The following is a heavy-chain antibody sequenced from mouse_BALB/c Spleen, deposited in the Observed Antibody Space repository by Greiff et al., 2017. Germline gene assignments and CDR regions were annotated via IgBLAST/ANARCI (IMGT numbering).Heavy chain of an antibody. Sequence: ESGPDLVKPSQSLSLTCTVTGYSITSGYSWPWIRQFPGNKLEWMGYIHYSGSTNYNPSLKSRISITRDTSKNQFFLQLNSVTTEDTATYYCARWIYDGSRGFAYWGQGTLVTVSA. D-gene: IGHD2-3*01. CDR3: ARWIYDGSRGFAY. CDR1: GYSITSGYS. CDR2: IHYSGST. J-gene: IGHJ3*01. V-gene: IGHV3-1*02.